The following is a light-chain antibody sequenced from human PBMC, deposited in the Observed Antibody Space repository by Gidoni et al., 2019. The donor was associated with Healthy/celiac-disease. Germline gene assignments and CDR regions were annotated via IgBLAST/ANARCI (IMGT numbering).Light chain of an antibody. CDR2: DDS. J-gene: IGLJ1*01. Sequence: SYVLTQPPPVSVAPGQTARITRGGNNIGSKRVHWYQQKPGQAPVLVVYDDSDRPSGIPERFSGSNSGNTATLTISRVEAGDEADYYCQVWDSSSDHLYVFGTGTKVTVL. CDR1: NIGSKR. CDR3: QVWDSSSDHLYV. V-gene: IGLV3-21*02.